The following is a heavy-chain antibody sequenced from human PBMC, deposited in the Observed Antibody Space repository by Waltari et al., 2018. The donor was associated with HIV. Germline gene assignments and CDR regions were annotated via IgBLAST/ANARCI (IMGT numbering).Heavy chain of an antibody. V-gene: IGHV1-3*01. J-gene: IGHJ4*02. CDR1: GYTFTSYA. D-gene: IGHD3-22*01. CDR3: ARDGYYYDSSGYSSYFDY. CDR2: INDGNGNT. Sequence: QVQLVQSGAEVKKPGASVKVSCKASGYTFTSYAMHWVRQAPGQRLEWMGWINDGNGNTKYSQKFQGRVTSTRDTSASTAYMELSSLRSEDTAVYYCARDGYYYDSSGYSSYFDYWGQGTLVTVSS.